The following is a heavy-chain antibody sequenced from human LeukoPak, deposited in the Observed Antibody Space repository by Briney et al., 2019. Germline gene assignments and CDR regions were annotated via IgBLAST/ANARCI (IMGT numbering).Heavy chain of an antibody. J-gene: IGHJ4*02. D-gene: IGHD5-18*01. CDR1: GFTFSSYW. V-gene: IGHV3-74*01. CDR3: ARDRGQLWPVHVDY. CDR2: INSDGSST. Sequence: PGGSLRLSCAASGFTFSSYWMHWVRQAPGKGLVWVSRINSDGSSTSYADSVKGRFTISRDNAKNTLYLQMDSLRAEDTAVYYCARDRGQLWPVHVDYWGQGTLVTVSS.